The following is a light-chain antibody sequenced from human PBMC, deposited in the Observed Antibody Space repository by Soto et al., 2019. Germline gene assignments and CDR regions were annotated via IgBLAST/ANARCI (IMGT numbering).Light chain of an antibody. CDR3: SSYAGSNNPHVV. CDR2: EVS. J-gene: IGLJ2*01. CDR1: SSDVGGYNY. Sequence: QSALTQPPSASGSPGQSVTISCTGTSSDVGGYNYVSWYQQHPGKAPKLMIYEVSKRPSGVPDRFSGSKSGNTASLTVSGLQAEDEADYYCSSYAGSNNPHVVFGGVTKLTVL. V-gene: IGLV2-8*01.